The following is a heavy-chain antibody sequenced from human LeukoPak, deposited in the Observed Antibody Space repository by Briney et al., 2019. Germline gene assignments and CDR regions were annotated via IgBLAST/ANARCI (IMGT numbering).Heavy chain of an antibody. CDR1: GGSISSYY. Sequence: SETLSLTCTVSGGSISSYYWSWIRQPPGKGLEWIGYIYYSGSTNYNPSLKSRVTISVDTSKNQFSLKLSSVTAADTAVYYCARDLYVWGSYRSLDYWGQGTLVTVSS. V-gene: IGHV4-59*12. CDR3: ARDLYVWGSYRSLDY. D-gene: IGHD3-16*02. CDR2: IYYSGST. J-gene: IGHJ4*02.